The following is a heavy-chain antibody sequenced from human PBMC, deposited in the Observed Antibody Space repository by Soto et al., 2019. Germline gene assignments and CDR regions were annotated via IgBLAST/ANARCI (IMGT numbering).Heavy chain of an antibody. CDR2: ITSGSSFI. V-gene: IGHV3-21*01. CDR1: TFTINTYS. J-gene: IGHJ6*02. CDR3: ARSQRNGAMDV. Sequence: GGSLRLSCVASTFTINTYSLNWVRRAPGKGLEWVSSITSGSSFIDYADSVKGRFTISRDDAKNSLFLQMSSLRADDTAVYYCARSQRNGAMDVWGQGTTVTVSS. D-gene: IGHD2-8*01.